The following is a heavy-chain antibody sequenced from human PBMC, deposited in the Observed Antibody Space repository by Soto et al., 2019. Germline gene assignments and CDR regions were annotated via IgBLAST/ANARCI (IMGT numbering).Heavy chain of an antibody. V-gene: IGHV4-61*01. Sequence: PSETLSLTCTVSGGSISSGYYWSWIRQPPGKGLEWIGYIYYSGNTNYNPSLKSRVTISVDTSKNQFSLKLSSVTAADTAVYYCARRVKYGSGRRPAYYFDYWGQGTLVTVSS. CDR3: ARRVKYGSGRRPAYYFDY. CDR1: GGSISSGYY. D-gene: IGHD3-10*01. CDR2: IYYSGNT. J-gene: IGHJ4*02.